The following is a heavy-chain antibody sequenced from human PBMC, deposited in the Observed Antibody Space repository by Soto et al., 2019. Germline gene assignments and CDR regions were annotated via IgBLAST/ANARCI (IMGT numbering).Heavy chain of an antibody. D-gene: IGHD6-6*01. Sequence: SVKVSCKASGYTFTSYGISWVRQAPGQGLEWMGWISAYNGNTNYAQKFQGRVTITADESTSTAYMELSSLRSEDTAVYYCAREAIAARWIFDYWGQGTLVTVSS. CDR2: ISAYNGNT. J-gene: IGHJ4*02. CDR3: AREAIAARWIFDY. V-gene: IGHV1-18*01. CDR1: GYTFTSYG.